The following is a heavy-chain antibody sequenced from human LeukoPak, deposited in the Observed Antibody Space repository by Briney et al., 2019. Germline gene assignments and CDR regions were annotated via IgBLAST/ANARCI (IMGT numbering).Heavy chain of an antibody. CDR3: ARDPSNGLQDAFHI. V-gene: IGHV1-2*02. CDR1: GYTLIGYF. D-gene: IGHD4-11*01. J-gene: IGHJ3*02. CDR2: INANSGGT. Sequence: ASVKVSCKASGYTLIGYFIHWLRQAPGQGLEWMGWINANSGGTKYAQKFQGRGTMTRDTSISTAYMELSRLRSDDTAVYYCARDPSNGLQDAFHIGGQGTMVTVSS.